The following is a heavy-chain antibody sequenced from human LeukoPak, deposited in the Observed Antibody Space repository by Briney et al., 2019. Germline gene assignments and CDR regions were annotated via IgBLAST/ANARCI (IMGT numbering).Heavy chain of an antibody. CDR1: GFTFSSYG. V-gene: IGHV3-30*18. Sequence: PGRSLRLSCAASGFTFSSYGMHWVRQAPGKGLEWVAVISYDGSNKYYADSVKGRFTISRDNSKNTLYLQMNSLRAEDTAVYYCAKECDYYDFWTPAAFGIWGQGTMVTVSS. D-gene: IGHD3-3*01. CDR2: ISYDGSNK. J-gene: IGHJ3*02. CDR3: AKECDYYDFWTPAAFGI.